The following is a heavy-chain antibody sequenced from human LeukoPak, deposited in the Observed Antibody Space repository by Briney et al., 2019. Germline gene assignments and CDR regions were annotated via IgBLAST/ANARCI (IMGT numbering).Heavy chain of an antibody. Sequence: ASVKVSCKASGYTFTTYAMHWVRQAPGQRLEWMGWINAGNGNTRYSQKFQGRVTITRDTSASTAFMELSSLRSEDAAVYYCARDVLRYFDWDNSGDAFDIWGQGTMVTVSS. J-gene: IGHJ3*02. CDR1: GYTFTTYA. CDR3: ARDVLRYFDWDNSGDAFDI. V-gene: IGHV1-3*01. CDR2: INAGNGNT. D-gene: IGHD3-9*01.